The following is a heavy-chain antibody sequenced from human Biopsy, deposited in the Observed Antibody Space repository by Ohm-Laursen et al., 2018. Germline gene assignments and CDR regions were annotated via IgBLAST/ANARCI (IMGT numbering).Heavy chain of an antibody. CDR2: MSYDGSHE. V-gene: IGHV3-30*18. D-gene: IGHD2-8*01. J-gene: IGHJ3*02. CDR3: VNGGGYSECTNGVCPGDGFDM. CDR1: GFSFKSYG. Sequence: SLRLSCAASGFSFKSYGMHWVRQAPGKGLEWVALMSYDGSHEYYSDSVKGRFSISRDNSNNTLFLQMNSLRSDDTAVYSCVNGGGYSECTNGVCPGDGFDMWDQGTMVTVSS.